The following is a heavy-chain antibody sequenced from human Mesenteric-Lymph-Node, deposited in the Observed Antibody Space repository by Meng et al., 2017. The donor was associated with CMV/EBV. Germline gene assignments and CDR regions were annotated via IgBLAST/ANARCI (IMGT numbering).Heavy chain of an antibody. Sequence: ASVKVSCKTSGSTFTSDYMHWVRQAPGQGLEWMGIINLFGGSTHYAQKFQGRVTMTRDTSTSTVYMELSRLRSDDTAVYYCARDHYYDSSGSDYWGQGTLVTVSS. J-gene: IGHJ4*02. V-gene: IGHV1-46*01. CDR2: INLFGGST. CDR1: GSTFTSDY. D-gene: IGHD3-22*01. CDR3: ARDHYYDSSGSDY.